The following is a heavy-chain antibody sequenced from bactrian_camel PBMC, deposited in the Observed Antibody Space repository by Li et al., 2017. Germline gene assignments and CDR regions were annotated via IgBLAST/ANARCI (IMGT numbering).Heavy chain of an antibody. D-gene: IGHD6*01. J-gene: IGHJ4*01. V-gene: IGHV3S53*01. Sequence: HVQLVESGGGSVQAGGSLRLSCAFSGDTSTRYRMGWFRQAPGKLREAVATWQYGRSTVYDDSVKGRFTASEDNAKNTLYLQMNSLKPEDSAMYYCAADAALGGTWYLVPDFEYRGRGTQVTVS. CDR1: GDTSTRYR. CDR3: AADAALGGTWYLVPDFEY. CDR2: WQYGRST.